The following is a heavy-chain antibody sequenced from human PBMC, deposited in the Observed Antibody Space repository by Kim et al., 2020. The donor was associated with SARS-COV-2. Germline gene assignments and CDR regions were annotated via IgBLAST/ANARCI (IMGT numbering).Heavy chain of an antibody. CDR3: ARAMLRDAPFDI. D-gene: IGHD3-16*01. V-gene: IGHV3-30*01. J-gene: IGHJ3*02. Sequence: YYADSVKGRFTISRDNSKNTLYLQINSLRAEDTAVYYCARAMLRDAPFDIWGQGTMVTVSS.